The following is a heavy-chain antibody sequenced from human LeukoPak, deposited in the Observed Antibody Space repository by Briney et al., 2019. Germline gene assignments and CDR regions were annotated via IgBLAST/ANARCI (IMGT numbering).Heavy chain of an antibody. CDR3: ARVGDCGRASCYAIDY. CDR1: GFTVSSNY. CDR2: IYSGGST. J-gene: IGHJ4*02. Sequence: GALRLSCAASGFTVSSNYMSWVRHAPGKGLGLVSIIYSGGSTYYTDSVRGRFIISRDISKNTLYLQMNSLRAEDTAVYYCARVGDCGRASCYAIDYWGQGTLVTVSS. D-gene: IGHD2-2*01. V-gene: IGHV3-66*01.